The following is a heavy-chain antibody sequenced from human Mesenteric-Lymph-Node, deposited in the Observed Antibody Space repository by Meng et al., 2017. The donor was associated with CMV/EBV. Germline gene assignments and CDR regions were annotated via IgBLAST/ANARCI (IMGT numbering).Heavy chain of an antibody. D-gene: IGHD1-26*01. Sequence: GESLKISCAASGFSVSSKYMSWVRQAPGKGLEWVSVIYRGGTTYYADSVKGRFTISRDNAKNSLYLQMNSLRAEDTAVYYCARDQGSGSSNGDGFDYWGQGTLVTVSS. CDR3: ARDQGSGSSNGDGFDY. CDR1: GFSVSSKY. CDR2: IYRGGTT. V-gene: IGHV3-53*01. J-gene: IGHJ4*02.